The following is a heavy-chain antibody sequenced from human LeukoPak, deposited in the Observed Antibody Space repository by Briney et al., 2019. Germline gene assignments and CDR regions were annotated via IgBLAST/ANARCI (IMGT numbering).Heavy chain of an antibody. CDR2: IYYSGST. CDR3: ARDGGWRSRSSSGSRGWYGMDV. CDR1: GGSISSGGYY. D-gene: IGHD3-22*01. Sequence: SETLSLTCTVSGGSISSGGYYRSWIRQHPGKGLEWIGYIYYSGSTYYNPSLKSRVTISVDTSKNQFSLKLSSVTAADTAVYYCARDGGWRSRSSSGSRGWYGMDVWGQGTTVTVSS. J-gene: IGHJ6*02. V-gene: IGHV4-31*03.